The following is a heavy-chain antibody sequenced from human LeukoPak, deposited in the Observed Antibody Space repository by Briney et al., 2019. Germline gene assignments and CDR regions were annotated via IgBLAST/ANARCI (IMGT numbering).Heavy chain of an antibody. Sequence: ASVKVSCTASGYTFTSYYMHWVRQAPGQGLEWVGIINPSGGSTSYAQKFQGRVTMTRDTSTSTVYMELSSLRSEDTAVYYCARDRRDYYDSSGYGWFDPWGQGTLVTVSS. V-gene: IGHV1-46*01. CDR1: GYTFTSYY. CDR3: ARDRRDYYDSSGYGWFDP. CDR2: INPSGGST. J-gene: IGHJ5*02. D-gene: IGHD3-22*01.